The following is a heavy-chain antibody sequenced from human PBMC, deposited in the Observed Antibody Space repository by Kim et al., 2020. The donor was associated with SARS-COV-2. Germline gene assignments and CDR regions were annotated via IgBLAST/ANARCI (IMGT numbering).Heavy chain of an antibody. Sequence: SETLSLTCSVSGGSIRRSSYYWGWIRQPPGKGLEWIGSIYYSGSAYYNPSLKSRVTIAVDTSKNQFSLKLSSVTAADTAVYYCARLVEPSGDRVFDYWGQGTLVTVSS. CDR1: GGSIRRSSYY. CDR2: IYYSGSA. V-gene: IGHV4-39*01. J-gene: IGHJ4*02. D-gene: IGHD1-26*01. CDR3: ARLVEPSGDRVFDY.